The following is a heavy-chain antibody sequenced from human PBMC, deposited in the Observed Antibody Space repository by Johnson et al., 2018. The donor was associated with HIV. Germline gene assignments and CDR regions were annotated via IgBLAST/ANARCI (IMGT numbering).Heavy chain of an antibody. CDR3: AKGGSLPQYAPFDI. V-gene: IGHV3-33*06. CDR1: GFTFSSYG. J-gene: IGHJ3*02. CDR2: IWYDGSNK. D-gene: IGHD2-2*01. Sequence: QVQLVESGGGVVQPGRSLRLSCAASGFTFSSYGMHWVRQAPGKGLEWVAVIWYDGSNKYYADSVKGRFTISRDNSKNPLYLQLNSLRAEDTAVYYCAKGGSLPQYAPFDIWGQGTMVTVSS.